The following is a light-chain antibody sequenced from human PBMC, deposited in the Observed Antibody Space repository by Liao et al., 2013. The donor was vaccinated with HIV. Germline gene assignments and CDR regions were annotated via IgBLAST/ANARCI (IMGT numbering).Light chain of an antibody. CDR2: EDT. J-gene: IGLJ2*01. V-gene: IGLV3-1*01. Sequence: SYELTQPPSVSVSPGHTANITCSGDNLGDRFSSWYYQKPGQSPVLVIYEDTKRPSGIPERFSGSNSGNTATLTIRGTQPMDEADYYCQAWDSTTAQVVFGGGTELTVL. CDR3: QAWDSTTAQVV. CDR1: NLGDRF.